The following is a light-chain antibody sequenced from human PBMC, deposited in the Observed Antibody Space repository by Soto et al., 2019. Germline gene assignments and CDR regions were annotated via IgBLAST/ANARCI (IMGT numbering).Light chain of an antibody. J-gene: IGKJ2*01. V-gene: IGKV2-28*01. CDR3: MQALETSYT. Sequence: DIVMTQSPLSLPVTPGEAASISRRSSQSLLDSNGYNYLDRYVQKPGQSPQLLIYLRSNRSSGVPDRFSGSGSGTDFTLKISRVEAEDVGVYYCMQALETSYTFGQGTKLEIK. CDR1: QSLLDSNGYNY. CDR2: LRS.